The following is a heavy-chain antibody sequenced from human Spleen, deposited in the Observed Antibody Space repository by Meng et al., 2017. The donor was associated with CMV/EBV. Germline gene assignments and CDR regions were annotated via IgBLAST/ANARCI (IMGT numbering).Heavy chain of an antibody. CDR1: GCTFNDYY. V-gene: IGHV1-2*02. J-gene: IGHJ5*02. Sequence: ASVKVSCKASGCTFNDYYMSWVRQAPGQGLEWMEWINPNSGATGYAQKFQGRVTMTRDTSISTAYMELSRLRSDDTAVYYCARVPRSSSWYNWFDPWGQGTLVTVSS. D-gene: IGHD6-13*01. CDR3: ARVPRSSSWYNWFDP. CDR2: INPNSGAT.